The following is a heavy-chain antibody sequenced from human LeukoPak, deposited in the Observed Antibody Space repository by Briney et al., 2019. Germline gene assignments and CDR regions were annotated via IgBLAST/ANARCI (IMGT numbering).Heavy chain of an antibody. V-gene: IGHV3-23*01. CDR1: GFTFAIHS. J-gene: IGHJ5*02. D-gene: IGHD5/OR15-5a*01. Sequence: VGSLRLSCAASGFTFAIHSMSWVRQAPGKGLEWVSLIGTSDTYYADSVKGRFTISRDNSKDTLYLQINSLRAEDTAIYYCVKDGLPGNGVYDWFDHWGQGTLVTVSS. CDR2: IGTSDT. CDR3: VKDGLPGNGVYDWFDH.